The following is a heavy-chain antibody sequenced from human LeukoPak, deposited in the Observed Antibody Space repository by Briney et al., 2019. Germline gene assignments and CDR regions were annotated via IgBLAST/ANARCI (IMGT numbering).Heavy chain of an antibody. J-gene: IGHJ4*02. CDR1: GFTFSYAW. V-gene: IGHV3-15*01. Sequence: GGSLRLSCAASGFTFSYAWMNWVRQAPGKGLEWVGRIKSKADGGTTDYAAPVKGRFTTSRDDSKNTFYLQMNSLKTEDTAVYYCTTGVAVAGTRVDYWGQGTLVTVSS. CDR3: TTGVAVAGTRVDY. CDR2: IKSKADGGTT. D-gene: IGHD6-19*01.